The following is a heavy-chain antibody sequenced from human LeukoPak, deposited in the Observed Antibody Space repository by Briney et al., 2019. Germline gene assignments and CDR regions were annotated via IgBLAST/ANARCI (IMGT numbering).Heavy chain of an antibody. J-gene: IGHJ4*02. CDR2: ISSSSSYI. CDR3: ARDLGRLRPYYFDY. Sequence: PGGSLRLYCAASGFTFSSYSMNWVRQAPGKGLEWVSSISSSSSYIYYADSVKGRFTISRDNAKNSLYLQMNSLRAEDTAVYYCARDLGRLRPYYFDYWGQGTLVTVSS. V-gene: IGHV3-21*01. D-gene: IGHD5-12*01. CDR1: GFTFSSYS.